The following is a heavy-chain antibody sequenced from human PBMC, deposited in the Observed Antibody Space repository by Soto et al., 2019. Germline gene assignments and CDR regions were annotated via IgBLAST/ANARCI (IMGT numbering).Heavy chain of an antibody. Sequence: VGSLRLPCAASGFTVSSNYMSWDRQAPGKGLEWVSVIFSGGSTYYADSVKGRFTISRDNSKNTLYLQMNSLRVEDTAVYYCARIPNTNLEVAGTSWGQGPLVTV. CDR2: IFSGGST. D-gene: IGHD6-19*01. CDR3: ARIPNTNLEVAGTS. V-gene: IGHV3-66*01. J-gene: IGHJ5*02. CDR1: GFTVSSNY.